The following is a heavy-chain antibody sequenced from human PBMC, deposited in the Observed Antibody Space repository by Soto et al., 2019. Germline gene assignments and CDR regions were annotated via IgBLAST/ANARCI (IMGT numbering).Heavy chain of an antibody. Sequence: GGSLRLSCVASGFTFRSFAMTWVRQAPGKGLEWVASISGSGGSTFYADCVKGRFTISRDNSKNTLHLQMNSLRAEDTAVYYCAKNVGLPEPWGQGTMVTVSS. CDR3: AKNVGLPEP. V-gene: IGHV3-23*01. J-gene: IGHJ3*01. CDR2: ISGSGGST. CDR1: GFTFRSFA. D-gene: IGHD2-2*01.